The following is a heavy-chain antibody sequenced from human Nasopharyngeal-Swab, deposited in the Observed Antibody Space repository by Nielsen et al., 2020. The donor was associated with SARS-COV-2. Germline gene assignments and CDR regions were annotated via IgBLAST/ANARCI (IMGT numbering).Heavy chain of an antibody. D-gene: IGHD3-10*01. CDR3: ARSFGGNAFDI. Sequence: ASVKVSCKASGYTLTGYYMHWVRQAPGQGLEWMGWINPNSGGTNYAQKFQGWVTMTRDTSISTAYMELSRLRSDDTAVYYCARSFGGNAFDIWGQGTMVTVSS. J-gene: IGHJ3*02. CDR1: GYTLTGYY. V-gene: IGHV1-2*04. CDR2: INPNSGGT.